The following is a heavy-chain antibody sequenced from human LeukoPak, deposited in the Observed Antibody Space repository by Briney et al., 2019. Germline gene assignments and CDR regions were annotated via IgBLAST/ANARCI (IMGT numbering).Heavy chain of an antibody. J-gene: IGHJ4*02. D-gene: IGHD2-2*01. V-gene: IGHV4-61*01. CDR3: ARGGYQLLPFGY. CDR1: GGSISSGSYY. CDR2: IYYSGST. Sequence: PSETLSLTCTVSGGSISSGSYYWSWIRQPPGKGLEWIGYIYYSGSTNYNPSLKSRVTISVDTSKNQFSLKLSSVTAADTAVYYCARGGYQLLPFGYWGQGTLVTVSS.